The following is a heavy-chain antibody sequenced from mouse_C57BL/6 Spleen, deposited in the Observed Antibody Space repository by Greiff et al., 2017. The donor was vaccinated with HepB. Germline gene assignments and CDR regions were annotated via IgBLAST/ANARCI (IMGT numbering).Heavy chain of an antibody. CDR2: INPYNGGT. V-gene: IGHV1-19*01. D-gene: IGHD2-4*01. J-gene: IGHJ3*01. Sequence: VQLQQSGPVLVKPGASVKMSCKASGYTFTDYYMNWVKQSHGKSLEWIGVINPYNGGTSYNQKFKGKATLTVDKSSSTAYMELNSLTSEDSAVYYCAGQVYYDYDGFAYWGQGTLVTVSA. CDR3: AGQVYYDYDGFAY. CDR1: GYTFTDYY.